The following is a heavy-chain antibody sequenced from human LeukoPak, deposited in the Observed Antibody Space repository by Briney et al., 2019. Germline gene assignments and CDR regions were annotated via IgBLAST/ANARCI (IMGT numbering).Heavy chain of an antibody. Sequence: SEPLSLTCTVSGGSLSRYYWSCIRQPAGKGLEWSGRLYSGGGPDYTPPLKSRVTMSVDTSKNQFSLNLSTVTAADTAVYYCARVYSGYDLPGSLANYYFDYWGQGTLVTVSS. CDR1: GGSLSRYY. J-gene: IGHJ4*02. D-gene: IGHD5-12*01. CDR3: ARVYSGYDLPGSLANYYFDY. CDR2: LYSGGGP. V-gene: IGHV4-4*07.